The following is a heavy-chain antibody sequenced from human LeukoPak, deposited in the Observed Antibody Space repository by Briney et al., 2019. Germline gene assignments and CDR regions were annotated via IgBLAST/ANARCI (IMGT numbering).Heavy chain of an antibody. Sequence: EGSLRLSCAASGFTFSSYAMHWVRQAPGKGLEWVAVISYDGSNKYYADSAKGRFTISRDNSKNTLYLQMNSLRAEDTAVYYWARGAVAGTNWFDPWGQGTLVTVSS. D-gene: IGHD6-19*01. CDR2: ISYDGSNK. CDR1: GFTFSSYA. V-gene: IGHV3-30-3*01. CDR3: ARGAVAGTNWFDP. J-gene: IGHJ5*02.